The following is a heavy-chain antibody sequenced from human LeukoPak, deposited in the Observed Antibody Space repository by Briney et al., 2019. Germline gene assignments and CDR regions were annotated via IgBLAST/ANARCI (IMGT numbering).Heavy chain of an antibody. CDR1: GFMFDDHA. Sequence: GGSLRLSCAAYGFMFDDHAMHWVRQAPGKGQEWVSGIGWNTGSFDYVDSVKGRFTVSRDNVKKSLYLQMNSLTSEDTALYYRARARSRSVRGTIPGWAWNLDLWGRGTLVTVSS. CDR2: IGWNTGSF. D-gene: IGHD3-10*01. CDR3: ARARSRSVRGTIPGWAWNLDL. V-gene: IGHV3-9*01. J-gene: IGHJ2*01.